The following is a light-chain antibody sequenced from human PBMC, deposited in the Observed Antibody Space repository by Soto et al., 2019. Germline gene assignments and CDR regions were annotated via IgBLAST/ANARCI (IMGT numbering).Light chain of an antibody. Sequence: EIVLTQSPGTLSLSPGERATLSCRASQSVSSNFLAWYQQKPGQTPRLLIYGASSRATGIPDRFSGSGSATDFTLSISRLEPEDFAVYYCQQYGRSPLTFAGGTKVEIK. J-gene: IGKJ4*01. CDR3: QQYGRSPLT. CDR1: QSVSSNF. V-gene: IGKV3-20*01. CDR2: GAS.